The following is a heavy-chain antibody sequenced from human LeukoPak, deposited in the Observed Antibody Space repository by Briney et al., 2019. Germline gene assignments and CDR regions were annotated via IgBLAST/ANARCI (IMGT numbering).Heavy chain of an antibody. CDR1: GFIFSSDD. CDR3: AKQSAGSAAWYSLHYDF. V-gene: IGHV3-23*01. CDR2: VDGGGGGT. J-gene: IGHJ4*02. D-gene: IGHD6-13*01. Sequence: GGSLRLSCAASGFIFSSDDMHWVRQAPGRGLEWVSSVDGGGGGTYYADSVKGRFTISRDNSKDTLYLQMNGLRAEDTAVYFCAKQSAGSAAWYSLHYDFWGQGTLVTVSS.